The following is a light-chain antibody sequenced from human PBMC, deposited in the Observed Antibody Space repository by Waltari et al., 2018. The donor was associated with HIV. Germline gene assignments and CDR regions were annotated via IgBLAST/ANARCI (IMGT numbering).Light chain of an antibody. Sequence: QSALTQPASVSGSPGQSITISCTGSRSDVGSYDLVSWYQQHPGKAPKLMIYEGINRPSGISNRFSGSKSGNTASLTISGLQAEDEADYYCCSYAGSSNWVFGGGTKLTVL. CDR3: CSYAGSSNWV. CDR1: RSDVGSYDL. V-gene: IGLV2-23*01. J-gene: IGLJ3*02. CDR2: EGI.